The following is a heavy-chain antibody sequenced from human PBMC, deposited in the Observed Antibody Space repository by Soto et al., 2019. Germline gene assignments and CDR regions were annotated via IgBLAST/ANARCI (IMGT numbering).Heavy chain of an antibody. V-gene: IGHV3-21*01. D-gene: IGHD2-15*01. Sequence: PGGSLRLSCSASGVTFSSYSMNWVRQAPGKGLEWASSISSSSSYIYYADSVKGRFTISRDNAKNSLYLQMNSLRAEDTAVYYCARGRGSRSGMDVWGQGTTVTVSS. CDR3: ARGRGSRSGMDV. J-gene: IGHJ6*02. CDR1: GVTFSSYS. CDR2: ISSSSSYI.